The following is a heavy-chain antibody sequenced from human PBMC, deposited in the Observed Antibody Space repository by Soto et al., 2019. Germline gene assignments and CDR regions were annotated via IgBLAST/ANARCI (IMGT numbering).Heavy chain of an antibody. CDR3: ARRPGGYSYFDY. Sequence: SETLSLTCTVSGGSLSSSSYYWGWIRQPPGKGLEWIGSIYYSGSTYYNPSLKSRVTISVDTSKNQFSLKLSSVTAADTAVYYCARRPGGYSYFDYWGQGTLVTVSS. CDR1: GGSLSSSSYY. CDR2: IYYSGST. V-gene: IGHV4-39*01. J-gene: IGHJ4*02. D-gene: IGHD3-22*01.